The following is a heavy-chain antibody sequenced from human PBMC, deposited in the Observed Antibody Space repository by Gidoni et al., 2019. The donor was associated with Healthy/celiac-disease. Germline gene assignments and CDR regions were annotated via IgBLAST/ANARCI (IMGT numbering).Heavy chain of an antibody. Sequence: EVQLVESGGGLVQPGRSLRLSCTASGFTFGDYAMSWFRQAPGKGLEWVGFIRSKAYGGTTEYAASVKGRFTISRDDSKSIAYLQMNSLKTEDTAVYYCTRAAGSGWYKAEYFQHWGQGTLVTVSS. CDR2: IRSKAYGGTT. J-gene: IGHJ1*01. D-gene: IGHD6-19*01. CDR3: TRAAGSGWYKAEYFQH. V-gene: IGHV3-49*03. CDR1: GFTFGDYA.